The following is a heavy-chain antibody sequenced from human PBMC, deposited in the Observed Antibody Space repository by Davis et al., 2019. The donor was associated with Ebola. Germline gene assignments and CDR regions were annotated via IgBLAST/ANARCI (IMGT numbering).Heavy chain of an antibody. CDR3: AREAYSSSRGYYFDY. CDR1: GFTFSSYG. CDR2: IWYDGSNK. D-gene: IGHD6-6*01. Sequence: GESLKISCAASGFTFSSYGMHWVRQAPGKGLEWVAVIWYDGSNKYYADSVKGRFTISRDNSKNTLYLQMNSLRAEDTAVYYCAREAYSSSRGYYFDYWGQGTLVTVSS. V-gene: IGHV3-33*01. J-gene: IGHJ4*02.